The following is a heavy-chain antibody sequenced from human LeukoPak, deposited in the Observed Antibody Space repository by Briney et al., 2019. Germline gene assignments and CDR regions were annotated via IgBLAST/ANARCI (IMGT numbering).Heavy chain of an antibody. CDR3: ANGPTSDGWYWLEYFQH. D-gene: IGHD6-19*01. CDR2: IWYEGSNK. J-gene: IGHJ1*01. CDR1: GFTFSSYG. Sequence: HPGRSLRLSCAASGFTFSSYGMHWIRQAPSKRLDRVAAIWYEGSNKYYADTVKGRFTISRDNSKNTLYLQMNSLRADDTAVYYCANGPTSDGWYWLEYFQHWGQGSLVTVSS. V-gene: IGHV3-33*06.